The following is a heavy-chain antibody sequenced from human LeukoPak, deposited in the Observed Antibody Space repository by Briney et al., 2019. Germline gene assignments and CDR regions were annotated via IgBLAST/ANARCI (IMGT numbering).Heavy chain of an antibody. V-gene: IGHV1-8*01. CDR3: ARGGGPRSGRGYYYYGMDV. J-gene: IGHJ6*02. CDR2: MNPNSGNT. Sequence: ASVKVSCKASGYTFTSYDINWVRQATGQGLEWMGWMNPNSGNTGYAQKFQGRVTMTRNTSISTAYMELSSLRSEDTAVYYCARGGGPRSGRGYYYYGMDVWGQGTTVIVSS. CDR1: GYTFTSYD. D-gene: IGHD3-3*01.